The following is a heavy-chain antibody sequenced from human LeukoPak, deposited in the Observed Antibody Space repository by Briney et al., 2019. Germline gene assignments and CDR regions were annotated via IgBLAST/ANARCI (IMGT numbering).Heavy chain of an antibody. CDR3: ARHGGVSCTYFPPHHYGMDV. Sequence: SETLSLTCTVSGASISGYYWSWIRQPPGKGLEWIGFVYYSGSTNYSPSLKSRATISIDTSKNQFSLRLSSVTAADTAVYYCARHGGVSCTYFPPHHYGMDVWGQGTTVTVSS. J-gene: IGHJ6*02. V-gene: IGHV4-59*08. CDR1: GASISGYY. D-gene: IGHD3-16*01. CDR2: VYYSGST.